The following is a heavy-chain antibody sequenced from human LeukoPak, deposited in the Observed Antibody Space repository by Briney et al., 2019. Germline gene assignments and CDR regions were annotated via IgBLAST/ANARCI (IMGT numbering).Heavy chain of an antibody. CDR3: ARVSGIAVAGNDY. V-gene: IGHV3-30*02. J-gene: IGHJ4*02. CDR1: GFTFSSYG. D-gene: IGHD6-19*01. CDR2: IRYDGSNK. Sequence: PGGSLRLSCAASGFTFSSYGMHWVRQAPGKGLEWVAFIRYDGSNKYYADSVKGRFTISRDNAKNSLYLQMNSLRAEDTAVYYCARVSGIAVAGNDYWGQGTLVTVSS.